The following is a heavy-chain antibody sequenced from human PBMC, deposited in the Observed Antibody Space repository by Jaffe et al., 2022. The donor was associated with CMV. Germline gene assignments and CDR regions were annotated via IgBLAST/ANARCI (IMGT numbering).Heavy chain of an antibody. D-gene: IGHD6-19*01. CDR3: ARDFKAVAIGDVPGF. CDR2: IWYDGSNK. Sequence: QVQLVESGGGVVQPGRSLRLSCAASGFTFSSYGMHWVRQAPGKGLEWVAVIWYDGSNKYYADSVKGRFTISRDNSKNTLYLQMNSLRAEDTAVYYCARDFKAVAIGDVPGFWGQGTLVTVSS. V-gene: IGHV3-33*01. CDR1: GFTFSSYG. J-gene: IGHJ4*02.